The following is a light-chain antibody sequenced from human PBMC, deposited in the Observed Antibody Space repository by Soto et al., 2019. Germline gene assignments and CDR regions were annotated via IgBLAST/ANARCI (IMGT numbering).Light chain of an antibody. CDR2: DVS. Sequence: QSALTQPASVSGSPGQSITISCTGTSSDVGGYNYVSWYQQHQGKAPKLMIYDVSNRPSGVSNRFSGSKSGNTASLTISGLQAEDEADYYCSSYTSSSTFFGTGTKLTVL. J-gene: IGLJ1*01. V-gene: IGLV2-14*01. CDR1: SSDVGGYNY. CDR3: SSYTSSSTF.